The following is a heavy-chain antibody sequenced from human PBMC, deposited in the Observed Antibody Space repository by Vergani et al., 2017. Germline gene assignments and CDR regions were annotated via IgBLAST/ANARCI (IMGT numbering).Heavy chain of an antibody. J-gene: IGHJ4*02. Sequence: EVQLLESGGGLAQPGGSLRLSCAASGFTFDDYGMSWVRQAPGKGLEWVSGINWSGGSTGYADSVKGRFTISRDNAKNSLYLQMNSLRAEDTALYYCARERNAYYDFGSGYYTQYYFDYWGQGTLVTVSS. D-gene: IGHD3-3*01. V-gene: IGHV3-20*04. CDR1: GFTFDDYG. CDR2: INWSGGST. CDR3: ARERNAYYDFGSGYYTQYYFDY.